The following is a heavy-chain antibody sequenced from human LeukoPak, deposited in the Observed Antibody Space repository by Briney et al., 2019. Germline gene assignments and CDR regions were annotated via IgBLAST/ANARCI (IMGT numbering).Heavy chain of an antibody. CDR2: INPSSGIS. Sequence: ASVKVSCKASGYTFTSYHMHWVRRAPGQGLEWMGIINPSSGISTYAQKFQGRVTMTRDTSTSTVYMELSSLKSEDTVVYYCARAQLWFGELFSAWFDPWGQGSLVTVSS. CDR3: ARAQLWFGELFSAWFDP. D-gene: IGHD3-10*01. J-gene: IGHJ5*02. CDR1: GYTFTSYH. V-gene: IGHV1-46*01.